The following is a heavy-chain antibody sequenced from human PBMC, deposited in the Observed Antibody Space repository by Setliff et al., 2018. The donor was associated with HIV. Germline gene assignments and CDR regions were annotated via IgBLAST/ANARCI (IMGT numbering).Heavy chain of an antibody. CDR3: ARGTTSITFDY. J-gene: IGHJ4*02. V-gene: IGHV4-31*03. Sequence: SETLSLTCNVSGSSFSSGIYYWTWIRQQPGKGLEWIGYISYSGSTYYNPSLKSRLTVSIDTSKSHFSLNLNSVTAADTAVYYCARGTTSITFDYWSQGTLVTVSS. CDR2: ISYSGST. CDR1: GSSFSSGIYY. D-gene: IGHD1-1*01.